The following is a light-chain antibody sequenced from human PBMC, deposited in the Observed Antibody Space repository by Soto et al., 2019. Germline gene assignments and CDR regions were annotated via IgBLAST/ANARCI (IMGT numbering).Light chain of an antibody. CDR3: SSHTSGSTRG. Sequence: QSVLTQPASVSGSPGQSIAISCTGTFSDVGGYDYVSWYQQHPDKAPKLMIYEVTKRPSGVSNRFSGSKTGNTAYQTISGFQPEDEADYYCSSHTSGSTRGFGSGTKVTVL. CDR1: FSDVGGYDY. V-gene: IGLV2-14*01. CDR2: EVT. J-gene: IGLJ1*01.